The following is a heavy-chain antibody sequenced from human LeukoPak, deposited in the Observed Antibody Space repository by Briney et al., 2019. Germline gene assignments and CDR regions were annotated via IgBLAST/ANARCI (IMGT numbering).Heavy chain of an antibody. V-gene: IGHV3-48*02. Sequence: PGGSLRLSCAASGFTFSSYSMNWVRQAPGKGLEWLSYITSSSSAIYYADSVKGRFTISRDNAKNSLYLQMNSLRDDDSAAYFCAWVYLERLTAGCFDHWGQGTQVTASP. CDR1: GFTFSSYS. CDR2: ITSSSSAI. D-gene: IGHD2-8*01. J-gene: IGHJ4*02. CDR3: AWVYLERLTAGCFDH.